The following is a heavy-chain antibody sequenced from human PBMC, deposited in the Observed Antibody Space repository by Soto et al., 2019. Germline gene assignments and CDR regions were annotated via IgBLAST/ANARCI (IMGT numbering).Heavy chain of an antibody. CDR1: GFTFSSYA. CDR3: AKGWEEYYYDSSGYITA. J-gene: IGHJ5*02. Sequence: EVQLFESGGGLVQPGGSLRLSCAASGFTFSSYAMSWVRQAPGKGLEWVSAISGSGGSTYYADSVKGRFTISRDNSKNTLYLQMNSLRAEDTAVYYCAKGWEEYYYDSSGYITAWGQGTLVTVSS. D-gene: IGHD3-22*01. CDR2: ISGSGGST. V-gene: IGHV3-23*01.